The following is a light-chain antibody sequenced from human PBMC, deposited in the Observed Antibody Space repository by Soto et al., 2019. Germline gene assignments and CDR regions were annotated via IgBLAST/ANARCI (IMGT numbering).Light chain of an antibody. CDR1: SSDVGGYNY. J-gene: IGLJ1*01. Sequence: QSALTQPASVSGSPGQSITISCTGTSSDVGGYNYVSWYQQHPGKAPKLMIYDVSNRPSGVSNRFSGSKSGNTACLTISGLQAEDEADYYCKSYTRSSLYVFGTGTKLTVL. CDR3: KSYTRSSLYV. CDR2: DVS. V-gene: IGLV2-14*01.